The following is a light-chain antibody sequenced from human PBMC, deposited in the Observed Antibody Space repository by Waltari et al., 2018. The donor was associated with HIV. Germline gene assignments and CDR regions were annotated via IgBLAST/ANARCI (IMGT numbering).Light chain of an antibody. V-gene: IGLV1-40*01. Sequence: QSVLTQPPSVSGAPGQRVSISCTESSSNLGAGFDAQWYQQLPGAAPRLLIYDNNNRPSGVPGRCSGSRSGTSASRAITGLQADDEADYYCQSFDSGLTAVVFGGGTKLTVL. CDR1: SSNLGAGFD. CDR2: DNN. J-gene: IGLJ2*01. CDR3: QSFDSGLTAVV.